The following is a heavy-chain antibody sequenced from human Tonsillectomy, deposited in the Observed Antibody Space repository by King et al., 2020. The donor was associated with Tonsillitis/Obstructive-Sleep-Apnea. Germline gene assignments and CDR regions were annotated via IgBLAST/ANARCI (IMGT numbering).Heavy chain of an antibody. D-gene: IGHD3-3*01. CDR3: DRLHWSRYYMDSYYGMDV. CDR1: GGSISSSSYY. J-gene: IGHJ6*02. Sequence: QLQESGPGLVKPSETLSLTCTVSGGSISSSSYYWGWIRQPPGKGLEWIGSIYYSGSTYYNPSLKSRVTISVDTSKNQFSLKLSSVTAADTAVYYCDRLHWSRYYMDSYYGMDVWGQGTTVTVSS. CDR2: IYYSGST. V-gene: IGHV4-39*01.